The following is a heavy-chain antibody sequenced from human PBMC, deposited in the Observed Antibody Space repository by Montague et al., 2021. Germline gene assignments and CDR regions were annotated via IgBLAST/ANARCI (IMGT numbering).Heavy chain of an antibody. V-gene: IGHV4-59*01. J-gene: IGHJ4*02. CDR2: IYYNGNT. CDR1: GGSISSFY. D-gene: IGHD3-16*01. Sequence: SETLSLTCTVSGGSISSFYWHWIRHSPGKGLEWIGVIYYNGNTKCDPSLKSRVTMSVDTSKNQFSLRLSSVTVADTAFYYCAGEWGAFDSWGQGTLVTVSS. CDR3: AGEWGAFDS.